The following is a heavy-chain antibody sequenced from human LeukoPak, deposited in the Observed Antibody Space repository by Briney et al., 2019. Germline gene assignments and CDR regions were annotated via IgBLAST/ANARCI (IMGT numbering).Heavy chain of an antibody. V-gene: IGHV4-38-2*02. CDR3: ARDQFTAAAPVDY. Sequence: WGWIRQPPGKGLEWIGSVIHSGSAYYNPSLKSRVTISVDTSKNQFSLKLSSVTAADTAVYYCARDQFTAAAPVDYWGQGTLVTVSS. CDR2: VIHSGSA. J-gene: IGHJ4*02. D-gene: IGHD6-13*01.